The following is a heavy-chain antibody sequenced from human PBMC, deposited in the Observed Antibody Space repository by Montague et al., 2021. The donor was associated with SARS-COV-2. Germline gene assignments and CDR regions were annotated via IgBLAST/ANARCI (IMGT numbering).Heavy chain of an antibody. D-gene: IGHD1-1*01. Sequence: SETLSLTCFFYGGCQGSYYWSWLRQPPGKGLEWIGHIHYSGGNTYSPSFKSRVTISIDTPKNQFSLKLSSVTAADTAVYYCARVGGGTTRYFDNWGQGTLVTVSS. CDR1: GGCQGSYY. CDR2: IHYSGGN. J-gene: IGHJ4*02. V-gene: IGHV4-59*01. CDR3: ARVGGGTTRYFDN.